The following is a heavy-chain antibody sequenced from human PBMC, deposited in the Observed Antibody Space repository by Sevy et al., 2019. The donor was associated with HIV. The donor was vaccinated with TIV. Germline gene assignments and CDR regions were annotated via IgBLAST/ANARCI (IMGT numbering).Heavy chain of an antibody. Sequence: SETLSLTCTVSSYSINRNTYWGWIRQPPGKGLEWLASVHHGGSTYYNPSLKSRVTISTDTSKNQFSLKLNSVTAADAAVYFCARDSSNYYDSGSHYKTNVAGSAWFDPWGQGTLVTVSS. CDR3: ARDSSNYYDSGSHYKTNVAGSAWFDP. CDR1: SYSINRNTY. CDR2: VHHGGST. J-gene: IGHJ5*02. D-gene: IGHD3-10*01. V-gene: IGHV4-38-2*02.